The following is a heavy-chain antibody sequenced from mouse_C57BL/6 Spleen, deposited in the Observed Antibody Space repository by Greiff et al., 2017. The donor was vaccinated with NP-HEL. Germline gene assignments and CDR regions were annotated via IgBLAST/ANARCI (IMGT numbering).Heavy chain of an antibody. Sequence: QVQLQQSGPELVKPGASVKISCKASGYAFSSSWMNWVKQRPGKGLEWIGRIYPGDGDTNYNGKFKGKATLTADKSSSTAYMQLSRLTSEDSAVYFCARSGLSYFDYWGQGTTLTVSS. CDR1: GYAFSSSW. J-gene: IGHJ2*01. D-gene: IGHD2-4*01. CDR3: ARSGLSYFDY. CDR2: IYPGDGDT. V-gene: IGHV1-82*01.